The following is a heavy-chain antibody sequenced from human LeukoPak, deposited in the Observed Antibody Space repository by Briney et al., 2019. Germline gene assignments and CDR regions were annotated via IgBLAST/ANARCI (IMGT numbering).Heavy chain of an antibody. J-gene: IGHJ6*03. V-gene: IGHV1-69*06. D-gene: IGHD5-24*01. CDR1: GGTFSSYA. Sequence: SVKVSCKASGGTFSSYAISWVRQAPGQGLEWMGGIIPIFGTANYAQKFQGRITITADKSTSTAYMELSSLRSEDTAVYYCARAEMATTRYYYYYMDVWGKGTTVTVSS. CDR2: IIPIFGTA. CDR3: ARAEMATTRYYYYYMDV.